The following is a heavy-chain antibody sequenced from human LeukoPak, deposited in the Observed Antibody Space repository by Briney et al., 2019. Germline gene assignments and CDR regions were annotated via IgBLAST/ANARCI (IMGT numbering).Heavy chain of an antibody. D-gene: IGHD6-6*01. J-gene: IGHJ5*02. Sequence: SETLSLTCAVYGGSFSGYYWSWIRQPPGKGLEWIGEINHSGSTNYNPSLKSRVTISVDTSKNQFSLKLSSVTAADTAVYYCARVVESNWFDPWGQGTQVTVSS. V-gene: IGHV4-34*01. CDR1: GGSFSGYY. CDR2: INHSGST. CDR3: ARVVESNWFDP.